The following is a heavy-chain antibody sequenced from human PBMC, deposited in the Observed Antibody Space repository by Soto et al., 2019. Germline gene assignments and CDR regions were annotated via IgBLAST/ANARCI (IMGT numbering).Heavy chain of an antibody. CDR1: GGSVSDYY. CDR3: LRGPFCGSDCRFAS. CDR2: IRPGGNT. Sequence: SETLSLTCTVYGGSVSDYYWSWVRQPAGKGLEWIGRIRPGGNTNYSPSLMTRVTMSVDTSRNQFSLKLTSVTAADTAVYYCLRGPFCGSDCRFASWGQGALVTVSS. V-gene: IGHV4-59*10. D-gene: IGHD2-21*02. J-gene: IGHJ5*01.